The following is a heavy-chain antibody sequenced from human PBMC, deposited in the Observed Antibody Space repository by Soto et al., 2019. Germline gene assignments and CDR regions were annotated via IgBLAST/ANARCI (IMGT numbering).Heavy chain of an antibody. CDR2: ISWNSGSI. CDR3: ARGDGYSSSWYVHYYYYGMDV. J-gene: IGHJ6*02. D-gene: IGHD6-13*01. V-gene: IGHV3-9*01. Sequence: HPGGSLRLSCAGSDFPFDDYAMHAVRPAPGTCLEWVSGISWNSGSIGYADSVKSRVTISRDNGKNALYLQMNSLRAEDTALYYCARGDGYSSSWYVHYYYYGMDVWGQGTTVTVSS. CDR1: DFPFDDYA.